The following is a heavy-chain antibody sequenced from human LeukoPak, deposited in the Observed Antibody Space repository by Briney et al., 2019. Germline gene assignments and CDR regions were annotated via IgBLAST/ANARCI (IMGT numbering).Heavy chain of an antibody. CDR2: INAGNGNT. Sequence: GASVKVSCKASGYTFTSYAMHWVRQAPGQRLEWMGWINAGNGNTKYSQKFQGRVTITRDTSASTAYMELSSLRSGDTAVYYCARDYGSGSYYVRNMFDYWGQGTLVTVSS. CDR1: GYTFTSYA. D-gene: IGHD3-10*01. CDR3: ARDYGSGSYYVRNMFDY. V-gene: IGHV1-3*01. J-gene: IGHJ4*02.